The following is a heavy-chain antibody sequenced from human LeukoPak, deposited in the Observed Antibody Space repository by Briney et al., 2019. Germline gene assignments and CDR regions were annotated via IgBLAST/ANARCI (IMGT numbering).Heavy chain of an antibody. J-gene: IGHJ4*02. Sequence: ASVKVSCRASGYTFTSYDIDWVRQATGQGLEWMGWMNPNSGNTGYAQKFQGRVTMTRNTSISTAYMELSSLRSEDTAVYYCARGGIVATIPPDYWGQGTLVTVSS. CDR1: GYTFTSYD. D-gene: IGHD5-12*01. CDR3: ARGGIVATIPPDY. CDR2: MNPNSGNT. V-gene: IGHV1-8*01.